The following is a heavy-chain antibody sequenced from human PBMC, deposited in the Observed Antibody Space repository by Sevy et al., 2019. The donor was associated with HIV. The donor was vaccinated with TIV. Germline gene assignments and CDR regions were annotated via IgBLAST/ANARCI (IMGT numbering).Heavy chain of an antibody. CDR2: MNPNSGNT. CDR1: GYTFTSYD. CDR3: ASQDSSGWADAFDI. D-gene: IGHD6-19*01. Sequence: ASVKVSCKASGYTFTSYDINWVRQATGQGLEWMGWMNPNSGNTGYAQKFQGRVTMTRNTSISTAYMELSSLRSEDTAVYYCASQDSSGWADAFDIWGQGTVVTVSS. V-gene: IGHV1-8*01. J-gene: IGHJ3*02.